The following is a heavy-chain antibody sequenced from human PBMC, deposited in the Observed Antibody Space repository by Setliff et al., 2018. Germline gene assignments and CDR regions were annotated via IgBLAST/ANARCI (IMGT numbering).Heavy chain of an antibody. CDR3: AKPRVELRWGFES. Sequence: HPGGSLRLSCAASGFTFRSYEMNWVRQAPGKGLEWVANIDPDGIGKYYIDSVRGRFTISRDNAHNTLYLHMNNLRAEDTAVYYCAKPRVELRWGFESWGQGTLVTVSS. D-gene: IGHD1-7*01. V-gene: IGHV3-7*03. CDR2: IDPDGIGK. J-gene: IGHJ4*02. CDR1: GFTFRSYE.